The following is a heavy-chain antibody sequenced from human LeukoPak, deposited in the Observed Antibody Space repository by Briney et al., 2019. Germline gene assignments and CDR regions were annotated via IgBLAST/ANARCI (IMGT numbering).Heavy chain of an antibody. J-gene: IGHJ3*02. D-gene: IGHD2-21*02. CDR2: IDTSSSTI. V-gene: IGHV3-48*04. Sequence: PGGSLRLSCAASGFTFSSYSMNWVRQAPGKGLEWVSYIDTSSSTIYYADSVKGRFTISRDNAKNSLYLQMNSLRAEDTAVYYCAKVGEVVTAIDAFDIWGQGTMVTVSS. CDR1: GFTFSSYS. CDR3: AKVGEVVTAIDAFDI.